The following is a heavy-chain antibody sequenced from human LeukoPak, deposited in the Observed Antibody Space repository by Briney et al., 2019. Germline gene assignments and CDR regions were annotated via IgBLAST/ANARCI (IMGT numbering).Heavy chain of an antibody. CDR2: ISGSGGST. CDR1: GFTFSSYA. Sequence: GRSLRLSCAASGFTFSSYAMSWVRQAPGKGLEWVSAISGSGGSTYYADSVKGRFTISRDNSKNTLYLQMNSLRAEDTAVYYCARDMLNSASFDIWGQGTMVTVSS. D-gene: IGHD3-16*01. V-gene: IGHV3-23*01. CDR3: ARDMLNSASFDI. J-gene: IGHJ3*02.